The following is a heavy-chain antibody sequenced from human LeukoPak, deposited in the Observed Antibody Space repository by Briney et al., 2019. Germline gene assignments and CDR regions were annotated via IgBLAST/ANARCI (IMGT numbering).Heavy chain of an antibody. V-gene: IGHV1-2*02. CDR2: INPNSGGT. CDR1: GYTFTGYY. Sequence: ASVKVSCKASGYTFTGYYMHWVRQAPGQGLEWMGWINPNSGGTNYAQKFQGRVAMTRDTSISTAYMELSRLRSDDTAVYYCARDRGYSYGSTNWFDPWGQGTLVTVSS. J-gene: IGHJ5*02. CDR3: ARDRGYSYGSTNWFDP. D-gene: IGHD5-18*01.